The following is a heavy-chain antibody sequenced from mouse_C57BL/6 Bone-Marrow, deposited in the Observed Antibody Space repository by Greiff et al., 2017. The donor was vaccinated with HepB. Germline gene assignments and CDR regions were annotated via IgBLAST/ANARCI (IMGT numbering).Heavy chain of an antibody. CDR1: GYTFTSYW. Sequence: QVQLQQPGAELVKPGASVKLSCKASGYTFTSYWMHWVKQRPGQGLEWIGMIHPNSGSTNYNEKFKSKATLTVDKSSSTAYMQLSSLPSEDSAVYYCARSQGSPMDYWGQGTSVTVSS. V-gene: IGHV1-64*01. CDR2: IHPNSGST. J-gene: IGHJ4*01. CDR3: ARSQGSPMDY. D-gene: IGHD6-2*01.